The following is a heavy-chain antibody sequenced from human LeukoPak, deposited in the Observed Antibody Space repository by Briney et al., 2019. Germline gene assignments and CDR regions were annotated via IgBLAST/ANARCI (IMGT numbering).Heavy chain of an antibody. D-gene: IGHD1-26*01. V-gene: IGHV3-66*01. J-gene: IGHJ4*02. CDR1: GFTVSSNY. CDR2: IYSGGST. CDR3: ARDRAVGATDY. Sequence: GGPLRLSCAASGFTVSSNYMSWVRQAPGKGLEWVSVIYSGGSTYYADSVKGRFTISRDNSKNTLYLQMNSLRAEDTAVYYCARDRAVGATDYWGQGTLVTVSS.